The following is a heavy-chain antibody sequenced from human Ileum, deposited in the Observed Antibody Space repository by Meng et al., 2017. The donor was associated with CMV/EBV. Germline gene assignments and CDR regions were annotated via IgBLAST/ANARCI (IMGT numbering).Heavy chain of an antibody. J-gene: IGHJ4*02. Sequence: SFNASGCSCTSNHVGWGRQAPGERPEWVGSIDTHTGNPTYAIGFAGRLIFSLDTSVSTAYLQISSLKAEDTALCYCAGGGLSWRDFDYWGQGTLVTVSS. CDR1: GCSCTSNH. D-gene: IGHD2-15*01. CDR3: AGGGLSWRDFDY. CDR2: IDTHTGNP. V-gene: IGHV7-4-1*02.